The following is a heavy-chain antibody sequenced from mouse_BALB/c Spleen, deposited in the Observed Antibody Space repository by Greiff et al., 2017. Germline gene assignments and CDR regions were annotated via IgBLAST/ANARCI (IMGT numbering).Heavy chain of an antibody. Sequence: EVHLVESGGDLVKPGGSLKLSCAASGFTFSSYGMSWVRQTPDKRLEWVATISSGGSYTYYPDSVKGRFTISRDNAKNTLYLQMSSLKSEDTAMYYCARLQFITTATAYWGQGTLVTVSA. J-gene: IGHJ3*01. CDR3: ARLQFITTATAY. D-gene: IGHD1-2*01. CDR2: ISSGGSYT. CDR1: GFTFSSYG. V-gene: IGHV5-6*01.